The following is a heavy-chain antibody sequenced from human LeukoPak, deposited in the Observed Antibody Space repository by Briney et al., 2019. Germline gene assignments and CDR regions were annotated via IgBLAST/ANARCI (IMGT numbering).Heavy chain of an antibody. J-gene: IGHJ5*02. CDR1: GFSFSSYA. V-gene: IGHV3-30-3*01. CDR3: ARCIKAAWDWFDP. CDR2: RYYDGSNK. D-gene: IGHD6-13*01. Sequence: HPGGSLTLSCAASGFSFSSYALHWVRQPPAKGLGWVGIRYYDGSNKYYADSVKGRFTISRDNSKNTLYLQMNSLRPEDTAIYYCARCIKAAWDWFDPWGQGTLVTVSS.